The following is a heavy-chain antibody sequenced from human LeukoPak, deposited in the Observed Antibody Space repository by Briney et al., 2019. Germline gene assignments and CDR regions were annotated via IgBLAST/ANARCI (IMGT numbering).Heavy chain of an antibody. CDR2: LKQDGSEK. V-gene: IGHV3-7*01. Sequence: GGYLRLYCAASGFTFSSYWMHWVRQAPGKGLERVANLKQDGSEKYYVDSVKGRFTISRDNAKSSLFLQMNSLRVEDTAVYYCARDDYQLGSYYYGMDVWGQGTTATVS. CDR3: ARDDYQLGSYYYGMDV. J-gene: IGHJ6*02. D-gene: IGHD2-2*01. CDR1: GFTFSSYW.